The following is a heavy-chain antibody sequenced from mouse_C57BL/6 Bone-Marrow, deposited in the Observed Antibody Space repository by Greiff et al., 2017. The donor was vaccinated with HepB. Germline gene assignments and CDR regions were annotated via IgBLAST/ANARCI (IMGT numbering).Heavy chain of an antibody. J-gene: IGHJ4*01. Sequence: VQLQQPGAELVKPGASVKLSCKASGYTFTSYWMHWVKQRPGQGLEWIGMIHPNSGSTNYNEKFKSKATLTVDKSSSTAYMQLSSLTSEDSAVYYCARRRSIYYGYDAMDYWGQGTSVTVSS. CDR2: IHPNSGST. CDR1: GYTFTSYW. CDR3: ARRRSIYYGYDAMDY. D-gene: IGHD2-1*01. V-gene: IGHV1-64*01.